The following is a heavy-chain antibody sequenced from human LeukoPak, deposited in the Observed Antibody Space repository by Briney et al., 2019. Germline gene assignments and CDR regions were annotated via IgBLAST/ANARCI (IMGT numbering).Heavy chain of an antibody. CDR1: GFDLGHYE. D-gene: IGHD3-22*01. V-gene: IGHV3-48*03. CDR3: VKDFRHHYETSHGRVLWARGTSVRVLRAST. J-gene: IGHJ6*03. CDR2: ISVRAATI. Sequence: GGSLRLSCAASGFDLGHYEVNWVRQAPGKGLEWIAHISVRAATIYYGDSVEGRFTISRDDAKNSLFLQMNSLKVEDTAIYYCVKDFRHHYETSHGRVLWARGTSVRVLRASTRGK.